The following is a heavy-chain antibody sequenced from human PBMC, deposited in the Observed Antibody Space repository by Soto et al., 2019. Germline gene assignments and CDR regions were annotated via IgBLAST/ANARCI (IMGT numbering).Heavy chain of an antibody. Sequence: PSETLSLTCTVSGGSISSGGYYWSWLRQHPGKGLEWIGYIYYSGSTYYNPSLKSRVTISVDTSKNQFSLKLSSVTAADTAVYYCAREYCISTSCYANWFDPWGQGTLVTVSS. CDR2: IYYSGST. CDR3: AREYCISTSCYANWFDP. D-gene: IGHD2-2*01. V-gene: IGHV4-31*03. J-gene: IGHJ5*02. CDR1: GGSISSGGYY.